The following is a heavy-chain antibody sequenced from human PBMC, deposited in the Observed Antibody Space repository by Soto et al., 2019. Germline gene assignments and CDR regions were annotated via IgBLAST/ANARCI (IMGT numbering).Heavy chain of an antibody. CDR3: ARGTPRNTWRYCSGGSCYLGGGEFDY. CDR1: GYSFTSYG. Sequence: ASVKVTCRASGYSFTSYGSSWVRQAPGQGPEWMGWISAHSGNTNHPQSLQGRATMTTDTSRNTAYMELSSLRSEDTAVYYCARGTPRNTWRYCSGGSCYLGGGEFDYWGQGTLVTLSS. D-gene: IGHD2-15*01. V-gene: IGHV1-18*04. J-gene: IGHJ4*02. CDR2: ISAHSGNT.